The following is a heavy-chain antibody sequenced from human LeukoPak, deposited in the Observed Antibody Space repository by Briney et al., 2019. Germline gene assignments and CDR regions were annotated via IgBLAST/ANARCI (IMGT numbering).Heavy chain of an antibody. Sequence: GGSLRLSCAASGFTVDSNYLSWVRQAPGKGLEWVSTIYTGGNTYYAASVKGRFTISRDFSKNTVFLHMNSLRAEDTAMYYCARGDDSGYFDYFDYWGQGALVTVSS. CDR2: IYTGGNT. CDR1: GFTVDSNY. CDR3: ARGDDSGYFDYFDY. V-gene: IGHV3-53*01. D-gene: IGHD3-22*01. J-gene: IGHJ4*02.